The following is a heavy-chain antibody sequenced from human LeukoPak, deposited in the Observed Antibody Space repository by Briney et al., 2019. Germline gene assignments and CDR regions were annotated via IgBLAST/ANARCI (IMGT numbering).Heavy chain of an antibody. CDR3: TREIGYDGISWGSDY. J-gene: IGHJ4*02. V-gene: IGHV3-74*01. CDR1: GFTFSSHW. Sequence: GGALRLSCAASGFTFSSHWMHWVRQVPGKGLVWVSYINSDGSSTNSADSVKGRFTISRDNAKNTVYLQMNSLRAEDTAMYYCTREIGYDGISWGSDYWGQGTLVTVSS. CDR2: INSDGSST. D-gene: IGHD4-23*01.